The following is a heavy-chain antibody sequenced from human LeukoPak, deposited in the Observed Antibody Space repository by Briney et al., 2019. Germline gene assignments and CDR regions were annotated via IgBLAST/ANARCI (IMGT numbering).Heavy chain of an antibody. D-gene: IGHD3-3*01. J-gene: IGHJ4*02. Sequence: GGSLRLSCAASGFTFSSYGMHWVRQAPGKGLEWVAFIRYDGSNKYYADSVKGRFTISRDNSKNTLYLQMNSLRAEDTAVYYCAKDLRSLEWFNYWGQGTLVTVSS. CDR2: IRYDGSNK. CDR3: AKDLRSLEWFNY. V-gene: IGHV3-30*02. CDR1: GFTFSSYG.